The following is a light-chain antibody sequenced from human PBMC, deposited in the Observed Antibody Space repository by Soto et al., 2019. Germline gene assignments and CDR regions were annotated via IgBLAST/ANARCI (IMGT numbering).Light chain of an antibody. CDR1: QSISSY. Sequence: DIPMTQSPSSLSASVGDRVTITCRASQSISSYLNWYQQKPEKAPKLLIYAASSWQSGVPSRFSGSGSGTEYTLINSSPQPEDYATYYCQQRYSTPPWTFGQGTNVYIK. V-gene: IGKV1-39*01. CDR3: QQRYSTPPWT. CDR2: AAS. J-gene: IGKJ1*01.